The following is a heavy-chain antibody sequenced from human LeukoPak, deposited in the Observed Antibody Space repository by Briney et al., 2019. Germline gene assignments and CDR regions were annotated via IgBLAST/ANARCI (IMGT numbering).Heavy chain of an antibody. CDR1: GFTFSNYG. CDR2: IWSDGSNK. D-gene: IGHD6-13*01. CDR3: AKISWAAVDY. V-gene: IGHV3-30*02. J-gene: IGHJ4*02. Sequence: PGGSLRLSCAASGFTFSNYGMHWVRQAPGKGLEWVAIIWSDGSNKYYADSVKGRFTISRDNSKNTLYLQMNSLRAEDTAVYYCAKISWAAVDYWGQGTLVTVSS.